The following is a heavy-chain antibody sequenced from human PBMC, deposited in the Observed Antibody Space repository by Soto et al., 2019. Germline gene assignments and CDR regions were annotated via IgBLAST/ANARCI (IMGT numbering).Heavy chain of an antibody. J-gene: IGHJ4*02. CDR2: IYHSGST. CDR3: AKCPNYYDSSGYYYDFDY. CDR1: GTSISSGGSS. D-gene: IGHD3-22*01. V-gene: IGHV4-30-2*01. Sequence: TLFLTCAVSGTSISSGGSSWIWIRQPPGKGLEGIGYIYHSGSTYYNPSLKSRVTISVDRSKNQFSLKLSSVTTEDTAVYYCAKCPNYYDSSGYYYDFDYWGKGTLVTVSS.